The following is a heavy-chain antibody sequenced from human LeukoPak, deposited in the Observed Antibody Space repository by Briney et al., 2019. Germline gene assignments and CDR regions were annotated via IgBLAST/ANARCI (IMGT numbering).Heavy chain of an antibody. Sequence: SETLSLTCTVSGGSISSSSYSWGWIRQPPGKGLEWIGSIYYSGSTYYNPSLKSRVTISVDTSKNQFSLKLSSVTAADTAVYYCVSSYSSSRKVPEPNWFDPWGQGTLVTVSS. J-gene: IGHJ5*02. CDR1: GGSISSSSYS. CDR2: IYYSGST. CDR3: VSSYSSSRKVPEPNWFDP. V-gene: IGHV4-39*01. D-gene: IGHD6-6*01.